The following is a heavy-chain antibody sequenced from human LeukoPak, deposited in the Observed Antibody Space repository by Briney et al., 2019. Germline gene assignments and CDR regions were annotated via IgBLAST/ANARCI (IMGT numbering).Heavy chain of an antibody. CDR3: AKRFKDSSGYYSRSYYSDY. J-gene: IGHJ4*02. CDR1: GFTFSSYG. V-gene: IGHV3-30*18. CDR2: ISYDGSNK. Sequence: GGSLRLSCAASGFTFSSYGMHWVRQAPGKGLEWVAVISYDGSNKYYADSVKGRFTISRDNSKNTLYLQMNSLRAEDTAVYYCAKRFKDSSGYYSRSYYSDYWGQGTLVTVSS. D-gene: IGHD3-22*01.